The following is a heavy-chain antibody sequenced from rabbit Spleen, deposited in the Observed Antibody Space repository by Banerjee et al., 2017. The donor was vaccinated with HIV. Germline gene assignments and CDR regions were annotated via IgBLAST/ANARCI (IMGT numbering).Heavy chain of an antibody. CDR1: GFSFSSNYY. CDR3: KRGGSLWLGEL. D-gene: IGHD6-1*01. J-gene: IGHJ4*01. Sequence: QSLEESGGGLVKPGASLTLTCIACGFSFSSNYYMSCVRQAPGNGLEWIACIYAGSSGSSYYASWAKGRFSVSKASSTSSTLQMTSLSAADTALYFCKRGGSLWLGELWGPGPLVTV. CDR2: IYAGSSGSS. V-gene: IGHV1S40*01.